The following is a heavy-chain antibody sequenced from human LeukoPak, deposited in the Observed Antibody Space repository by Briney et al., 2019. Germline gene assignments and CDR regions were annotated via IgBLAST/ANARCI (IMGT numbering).Heavy chain of an antibody. V-gene: IGHV4-30-4*01. J-gene: IGHJ6*02. CDR2: IYYSGST. CDR1: GGSISSGDYY. D-gene: IGHD2-2*02. Sequence: SETLSLTCTVSGGSISSGDYYWSWIRQPPGKGLEWIEYIYYSGSTYYNPSLKSRVTISVDTSKNQFSLKLSSVTAADTAVYYCARVVLSCSSTSCYTYYYYGMDVWGQGTTVTVSS. CDR3: ARVVLSCSSTSCYTYYYYGMDV.